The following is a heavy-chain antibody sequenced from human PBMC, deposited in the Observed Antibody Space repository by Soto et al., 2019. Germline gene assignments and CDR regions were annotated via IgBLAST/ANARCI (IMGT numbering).Heavy chain of an antibody. J-gene: IGHJ6*02. CDR1: GYTFTSYG. Sequence: SVKVSCKASGYTFTSYGISWVRQAPGQGLEWMGGIIPIFGTANYAQKFQGRVTITADESTSTAYMELSSLRSEDTAVYYCAGGDYYYGMDVWGQGTTVTVSS. V-gene: IGHV1-69*13. CDR2: IIPIFGTA. CDR3: AGGDYYYGMDV. D-gene: IGHD3-16*01.